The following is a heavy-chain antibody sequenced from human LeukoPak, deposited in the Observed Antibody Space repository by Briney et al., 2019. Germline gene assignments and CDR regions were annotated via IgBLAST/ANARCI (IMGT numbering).Heavy chain of an antibody. J-gene: IGHJ6*04. V-gene: IGHV3-7*01. CDR1: GFIFSSYW. D-gene: IGHD2-2*01. CDR2: IKENGSEK. Sequence: GGSLRLSCAASGFIFSSYWMSWVRQAPGKGLEWVANIKENGSEKYYVDSVKGQFTISRDNAKNSLYLQTNSLRAEDTAVYYCARRALRYCSSTSCPAQYYGVDGWGKGTTVTVSS. CDR3: ARRALRYCSSTSCPAQYYGVDG.